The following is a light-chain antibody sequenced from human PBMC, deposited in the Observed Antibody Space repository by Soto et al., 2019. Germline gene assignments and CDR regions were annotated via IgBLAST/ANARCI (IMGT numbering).Light chain of an antibody. Sequence: QSALTQPASVSGSPGQSITISCTGTSSDVGGYNYVSWYQQHPGKAPKVMIYDVRKRPSGISNRFSGSKSGNTASLTISGLQVEDEAEYYCSSYTSRSTRVVFGGGTKLTVL. J-gene: IGLJ2*01. V-gene: IGLV2-14*03. CDR3: SSYTSRSTRVV. CDR1: SSDVGGYNY. CDR2: DVR.